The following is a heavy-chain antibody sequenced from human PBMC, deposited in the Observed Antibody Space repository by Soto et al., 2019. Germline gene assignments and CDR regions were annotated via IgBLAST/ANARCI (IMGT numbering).Heavy chain of an antibody. J-gene: IGHJ5*02. CDR2: IFSSGST. CDR3: ARDQGVVVTADNWFDP. Sequence: LSLTCTVSGGSITDYSWVWIRQPAGKGLEWIGRIFSSGSTNYNPSLKGRITMSLDTSKNQFSPKLNSATATDTAVYFCARDQGVVVTADNWFDPWGQGILVTVSS. V-gene: IGHV4-4*07. CDR1: GGSITDYS. D-gene: IGHD2-21*02.